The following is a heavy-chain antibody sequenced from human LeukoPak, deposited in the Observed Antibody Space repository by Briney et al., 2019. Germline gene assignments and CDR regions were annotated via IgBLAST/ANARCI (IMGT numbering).Heavy chain of an antibody. V-gene: IGHV1-2*02. Sequence: ASVKVSCKASGYTFTGYYMHWVRRAPGQGLEWMGWINPNSGGTNYAQKFQGRVTMTEDTSTDTAYMELSSLRSEDTAVYYCATGSSGWYRTHFDYWGQGTLVTVSS. CDR3: ATGSSGWYRTHFDY. CDR2: INPNSGGT. CDR1: GYTFTGYY. D-gene: IGHD6-19*01. J-gene: IGHJ4*02.